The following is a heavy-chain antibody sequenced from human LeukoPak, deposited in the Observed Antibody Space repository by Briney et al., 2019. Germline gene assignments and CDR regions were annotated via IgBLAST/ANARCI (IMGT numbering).Heavy chain of an antibody. CDR1: GGSISSYY. CDR3: ARALPLRNNAFDI. J-gene: IGHJ3*02. CDR2: IYYSGST. Sequence: SETLSLTCTVSGGSISSYYWSWIRQPPGKGLEWIGYIYYSGSTNYNPSLKSRVTIPVDTSKNQFSLKLSSVTAADTAVYYCARALPLRNNAFDIWGQGTMVTVSS. D-gene: IGHD1-14*01. V-gene: IGHV4-59*01.